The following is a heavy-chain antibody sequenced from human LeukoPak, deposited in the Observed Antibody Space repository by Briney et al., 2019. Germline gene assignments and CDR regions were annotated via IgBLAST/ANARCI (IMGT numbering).Heavy chain of an antibody. Sequence: GGSLRLSCAASGFTFSSYAMSWVRQAPGKGLEWVSAISGSGGSTYYADSVKGRFTISRDNSKNTLYLQMDSLRAEDTAVYYCAKGLGYCSSTSCSLSDYWGQGTLVTVSP. D-gene: IGHD2-2*01. V-gene: IGHV3-23*01. CDR2: ISGSGGST. CDR1: GFTFSSYA. CDR3: AKGLGYCSSTSCSLSDY. J-gene: IGHJ4*02.